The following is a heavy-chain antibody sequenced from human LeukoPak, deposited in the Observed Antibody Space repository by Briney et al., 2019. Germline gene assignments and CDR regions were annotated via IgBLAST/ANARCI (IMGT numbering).Heavy chain of an antibody. D-gene: IGHD6-19*01. Sequence: PSETLSLTCTVSDYSISNGYYWSWIRQPPGKGLEWIGEINHSGSTNYNPSLKSRVTISVDTSKNQFSLKLSSVTAADTAVYYCAGLGIAVADTTRYFDYWGQGTLVTVSS. J-gene: IGHJ4*02. V-gene: IGHV4-34*01. CDR1: DYSISNGYY. CDR3: AGLGIAVADTTRYFDY. CDR2: INHSGST.